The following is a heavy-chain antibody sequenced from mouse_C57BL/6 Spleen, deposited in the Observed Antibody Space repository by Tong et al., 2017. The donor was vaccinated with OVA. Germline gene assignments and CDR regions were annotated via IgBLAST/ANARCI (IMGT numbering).Heavy chain of an antibody. V-gene: IGHV1S56*01. Sequence: VQLQQSGPELVKPGASVRISCKASGYTFTSYYIHWVKQRPGQGLEWIGWIYPGNVNTKYNEKFKGKATLTADKSSSTAYMQLSSLTSEDSAVYFCARWEITTWFAYWGQGTLVTVSA. D-gene: IGHD2-4*01. CDR3: ARWEITTWFAY. CDR1: GYTFTSYY. J-gene: IGHJ3*01. CDR2: IYPGNVNT.